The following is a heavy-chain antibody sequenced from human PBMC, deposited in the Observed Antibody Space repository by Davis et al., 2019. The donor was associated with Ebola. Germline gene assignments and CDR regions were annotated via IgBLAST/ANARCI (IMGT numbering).Heavy chain of an antibody. Sequence: ASVKVSCKASGYTFTVHYMHWVRQAPGQGLEWMGWINPNSGGTNYAPEFQGRVTMTTDTSISTAYMDLSSLTSDDTAVFYCARELHGGEFNYWGQGTLVTVSS. V-gene: IGHV1-2*02. D-gene: IGHD3-16*01. CDR3: ARELHGGEFNY. CDR2: INPNSGGT. CDR1: GYTFTVHY. J-gene: IGHJ4*02.